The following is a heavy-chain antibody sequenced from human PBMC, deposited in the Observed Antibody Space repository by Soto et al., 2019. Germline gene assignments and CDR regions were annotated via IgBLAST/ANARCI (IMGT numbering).Heavy chain of an antibody. CDR3: AKGGQQLAGVYYYYGMDV. Sequence: GGSLRLSCAASGFTFSSYAMSWVRQAPGKGLEWVSAISGSGGSTYYADSVKGRFTISRDNSKNTLYLQMNSLRAEDTAVYYCAKGGQQLAGVYYYYGMDVWGQGTTVTVSS. CDR1: GFTFSSYA. CDR2: ISGSGGST. J-gene: IGHJ6*02. V-gene: IGHV3-23*01. D-gene: IGHD6-13*01.